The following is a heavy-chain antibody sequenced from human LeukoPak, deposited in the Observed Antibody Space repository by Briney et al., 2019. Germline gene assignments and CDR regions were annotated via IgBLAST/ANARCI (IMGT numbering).Heavy chain of an antibody. CDR2: IWYDGSNK. J-gene: IGHJ4*02. D-gene: IGHD3-10*01. V-gene: IGHV3-33*01. CDR1: GFTFSSYG. Sequence: GGSLRLSCAASGFTFSSYGMHWVRQAPGKGLEWVAVIWYDGSNKYYVDSVKGRFTISRDNSKNTLYLQMNSLRAEDTAVYYCARSPVYGSGSYFDYWGQGTLVTVSS. CDR3: ARSPVYGSGSYFDY.